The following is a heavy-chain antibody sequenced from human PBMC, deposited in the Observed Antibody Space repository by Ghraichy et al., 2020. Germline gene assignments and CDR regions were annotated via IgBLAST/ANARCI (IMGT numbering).Heavy chain of an antibody. CDR3: ASGAKQELVPPFDY. CDR2: IWYDGSNK. J-gene: IGHJ4*02. Sequence: GGSLRLSCAASGFSFSSYGMNWVRQAPGKGLEWVAVIWYDGSNKYYADSVKGRFTISRDNSKNTLYLQMNSLRAEDMAVYYCASGAKQELVPPFDYWGQGTLVTVSS. V-gene: IGHV3-33*08. CDR1: GFSFSSYG. D-gene: IGHD6-13*01.